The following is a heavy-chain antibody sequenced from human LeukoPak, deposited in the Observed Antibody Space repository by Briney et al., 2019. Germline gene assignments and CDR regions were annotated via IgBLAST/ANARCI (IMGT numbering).Heavy chain of an antibody. Sequence: GASVKVSCKASGYTFTSYDIKWVRQATGQGLEWMGWMIPNSGNTGYAQKFQGRVTMTRNTSISTAYMELSSLRSEDTAVYYCARAGRYDAFDIWGQGTMVTVSS. CDR3: ARAGRYDAFDI. CDR1: GYTFTSYD. CDR2: MIPNSGNT. J-gene: IGHJ3*02. V-gene: IGHV1-8*01. D-gene: IGHD1-14*01.